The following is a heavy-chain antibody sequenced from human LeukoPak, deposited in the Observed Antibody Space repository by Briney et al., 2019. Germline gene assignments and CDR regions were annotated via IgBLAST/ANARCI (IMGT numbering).Heavy chain of an antibody. CDR1: GFTFRDYA. CDR2: ISGSGGST. J-gene: IGHJ4*02. CDR3: AKDRWRGSYYTFDY. V-gene: IGHV3-23*01. D-gene: IGHD1-26*01. Sequence: GGSLRLSCGASGFTFRDYAMSWVRQAPGKGLEWDSGISGSGGSTDYADSVKGRFTISRDNSKNTLDLQMNSLRGEDTAVYYCAKDRWRGSYYTFDYWGQGTLVTVSS.